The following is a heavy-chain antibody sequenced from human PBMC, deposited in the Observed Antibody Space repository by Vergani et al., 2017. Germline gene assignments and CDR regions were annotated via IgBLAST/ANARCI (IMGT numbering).Heavy chain of an antibody. Sequence: EVQLLESGGGLVKPGGSLRLSCAASGFTFSRYGMNWVRQAPGKGLVWVSSISSSSSYIYYADSLKGRFTISRDNAKNSLYLQMNSLRVEDTAVYYCAREGGSSSDVYDFWGQGTLVTVSS. CDR3: AREGGSSSDVYDF. V-gene: IGHV3-21*01. J-gene: IGHJ4*02. CDR1: GFTFSRYG. CDR2: ISSSSSYI. D-gene: IGHD6-13*01.